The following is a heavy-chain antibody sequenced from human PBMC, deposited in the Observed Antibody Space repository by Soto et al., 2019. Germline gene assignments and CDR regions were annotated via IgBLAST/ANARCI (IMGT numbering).Heavy chain of an antibody. CDR2: ISAYNGNT. J-gene: IGHJ4*02. CDR1: GYTFTSYG. V-gene: IGHV1-18*01. Sequence: ASVKVSCKASGYTFTSYGISWVRQAPGQGLEWMGWISAYNGNTNYAQKLQGRVTMTTDTSTSTAYVELRSLRSDDTAVYYCARLRGPYYYDSSGYFVYWGQGTLVTVSS. D-gene: IGHD3-22*01. CDR3: ARLRGPYYYDSSGYFVY.